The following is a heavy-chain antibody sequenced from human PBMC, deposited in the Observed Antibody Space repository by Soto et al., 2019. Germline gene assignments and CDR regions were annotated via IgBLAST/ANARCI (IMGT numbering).Heavy chain of an antibody. CDR1: GGTFSSYA. Sequence: ASVKVSGKASGGTFSSYAISWVRQAPGQGLEWMGGIIPIFGTANYAQKFQGRVTITADESTSTAYMELSSLRSEDTAVYYCARGYYDSSGYYNPFDYWGQGTLVTVSS. D-gene: IGHD3-22*01. J-gene: IGHJ4*02. CDR2: IIPIFGTA. CDR3: ARGYYDSSGYYNPFDY. V-gene: IGHV1-69*13.